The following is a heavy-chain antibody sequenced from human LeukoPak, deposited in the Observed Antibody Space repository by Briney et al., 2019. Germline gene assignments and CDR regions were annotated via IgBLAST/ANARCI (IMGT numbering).Heavy chain of an antibody. Sequence: ASVKVSCKASGYTFTGYYMHWGRQAPGQGLEWMGWSNPNSGGTNYAQKFQGRVTMTRDTSISTAYMELSRLRADDTAVYYCARDLLSTPYWRLGELSLPRGAFDIWGQGKMVTVSS. CDR3: ARDLLSTPYWRLGELSLPRGAFDI. CDR2: SNPNSGGT. J-gene: IGHJ3*02. CDR1: GYTFTGYY. V-gene: IGHV1-2*02. D-gene: IGHD3-16*02.